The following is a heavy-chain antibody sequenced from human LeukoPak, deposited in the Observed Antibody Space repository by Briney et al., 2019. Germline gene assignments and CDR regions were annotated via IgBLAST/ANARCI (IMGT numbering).Heavy chain of an antibody. V-gene: IGHV3-48*01. CDR1: GFTFSSYS. J-gene: IGHJ6*03. CDR3: AKEPYSSVYYFYYMDV. Sequence: PGGSLRLSCAASGFTFSSYSMNWVRQAPGKGLEWVSYISSSSSTIYYADSVKGRFTISRDNAKNSLYLQMNSLRGEDTAVYYCAKEPYSSVYYFYYMDVWGKGTTVTVSS. CDR2: ISSSSSTI. D-gene: IGHD6-25*01.